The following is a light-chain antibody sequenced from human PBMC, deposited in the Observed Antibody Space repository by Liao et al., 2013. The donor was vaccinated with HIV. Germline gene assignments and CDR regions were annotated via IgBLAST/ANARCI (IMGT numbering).Light chain of an antibody. V-gene: IGLV3-1*01. Sequence: SYELTQPPSVSVSPGQTASIACSGDKLGDKYACWYLQKPGQSPVLVIYQDTKRPSGIPGRFAGSNSGNTATLTISRVEAGDEADYYCQVWDSNHDHLGIVFGGGTKLTVL. CDR3: QVWDSNHDHLGIV. J-gene: IGLJ2*01. CDR2: QDT. CDR1: KLGDKY.